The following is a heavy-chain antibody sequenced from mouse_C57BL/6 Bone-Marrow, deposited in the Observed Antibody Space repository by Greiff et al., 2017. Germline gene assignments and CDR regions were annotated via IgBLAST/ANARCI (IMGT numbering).Heavy chain of an antibody. D-gene: IGHD1-1*01. CDR2: INPSNGGT. CDR3: ASWGGHYYGSSRDY. CDR1: GYPFTSYW. V-gene: IGHV1-53*01. J-gene: IGHJ2*01. Sequence: QVQLQQPGTELVKPGASVKLSCKASGYPFTSYWMHWVKQRPGQGLEWIGNINPSNGGTNYNEKFKSKATLTVDKSSSTAYMQLSSLTSEDSAVYYCASWGGHYYGSSRDYWGQGTTLTVSS.